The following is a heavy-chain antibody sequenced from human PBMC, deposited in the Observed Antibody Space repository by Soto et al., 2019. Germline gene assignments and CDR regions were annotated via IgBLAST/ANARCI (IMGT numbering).Heavy chain of an antibody. D-gene: IGHD6-6*01. J-gene: IGHJ6*03. CDR2: TFYRSKWYN. Sequence: SQTLSLTCAISGDSVSSNSAAWNWIRQSPSKGHDCLGRTFYRSKWYNDYAVSVKSRITINPDTSKNLFSLQLNSVTPEDTAVYYCARGLAAQTRDYYYYYMDVWGKGTTVTVSS. V-gene: IGHV6-1*01. CDR1: GDSVSSNSAA. CDR3: ARGLAAQTRDYYYYYMDV.